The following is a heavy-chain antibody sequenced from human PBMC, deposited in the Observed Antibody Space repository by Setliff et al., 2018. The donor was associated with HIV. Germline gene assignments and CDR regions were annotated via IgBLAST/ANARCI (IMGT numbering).Heavy chain of an antibody. Sequence: GESLTISCAASGFTFSNYNMNWVRQAPGKGLEWVSSISYDSRFIYHADSMKGRFTIPRDNAKKLVYLQMNSLRAEDTAIYYCARDRASSGYYARFDHWGQGTLVTVYS. J-gene: IGHJ4*02. CDR1: GFTFSNYN. V-gene: IGHV3-21*01. D-gene: IGHD3-22*01. CDR3: ARDRASSGYYARFDH. CDR2: ISYDSRFI.